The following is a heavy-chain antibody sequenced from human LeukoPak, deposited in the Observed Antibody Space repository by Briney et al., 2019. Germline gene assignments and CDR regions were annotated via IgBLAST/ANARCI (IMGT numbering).Heavy chain of an antibody. V-gene: IGHV1-69*04. Sequence: GASVKVSCKASGGTFSSYAISWVRQAPGQGLEWMGRIIPILGIANYAQKFQGRVTITTDESTSTAYMELSSLRSEDTAVYYCARDHDAFDIWGQGTMVTVSS. CDR1: GGTFSSYA. CDR2: IIPILGIA. CDR3: ARDHDAFDI. J-gene: IGHJ3*02.